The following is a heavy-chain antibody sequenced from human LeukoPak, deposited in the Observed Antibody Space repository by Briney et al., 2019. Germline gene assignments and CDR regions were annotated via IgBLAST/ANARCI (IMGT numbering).Heavy chain of an antibody. CDR2: LYSDGNT. J-gene: IGHJ4*02. Sequence: GGSLRLSCAASGFTVITNDMTWVRQAPGKGLEWVSVLYSDGNTKYADSVQGRFTISRDNFKNTLYLEMNSLSPDDTAVYYCARGVEPLAANTLAYWGQGTLVTVSS. V-gene: IGHV3-53*01. CDR3: ARGVEPLAANTLAY. D-gene: IGHD1-14*01. CDR1: GFTVITND.